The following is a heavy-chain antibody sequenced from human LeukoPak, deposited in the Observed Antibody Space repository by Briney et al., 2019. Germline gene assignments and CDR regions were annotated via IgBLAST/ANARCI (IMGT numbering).Heavy chain of an antibody. CDR1: GYTFTGYY. J-gene: IGHJ4*02. D-gene: IGHD1-26*01. CDR2: INPNSGGT. Sequence: RASVKVSCKASGYTFTGYYMHWVRQAPGQGLEWMGWINPNSGGTNYAQKFQGRVTMTRDTSISTAYMELSRLRSDDMAVYYCARVMSRVGATSLGYWGQGTLVTVSS. CDR3: ARVMSRVGATSLGY. V-gene: IGHV1-2*02.